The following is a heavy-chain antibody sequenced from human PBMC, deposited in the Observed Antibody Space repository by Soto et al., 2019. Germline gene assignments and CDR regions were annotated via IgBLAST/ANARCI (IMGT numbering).Heavy chain of an antibody. Sequence: ASVKVSCKASGYTFTSYDINWVRQATGQGLEWMGWMNGDNGNTKYVQKFQGRVTITRDTSASTAYMEMSSLRSEDTAVYYCARLGDYYQAFDYWGHGTLVTVSS. CDR2: MNGDNGNT. CDR1: GYTFTSYD. CDR3: ARLGDYYQAFDY. D-gene: IGHD3-22*01. J-gene: IGHJ4*01. V-gene: IGHV1-3*01.